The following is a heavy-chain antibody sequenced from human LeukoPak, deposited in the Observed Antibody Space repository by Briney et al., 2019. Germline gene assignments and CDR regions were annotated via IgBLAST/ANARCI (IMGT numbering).Heavy chain of an antibody. CDR2: IRSKAYGGTT. D-gene: IGHD5-18*01. CDR1: GFTFGDYA. CDR3: TRCSYGYYYFDY. Sequence: GGSLRLSCTASGFTFGDYAMSWVRQAPGKGLEWVGFIRSKAYGGTTEYAASVKGRFTISRDDSKSIAYLQMNSLKTEDTAVYYCTRCSYGYYYFDYWGQGTLVTVSS. V-gene: IGHV3-49*04. J-gene: IGHJ4*02.